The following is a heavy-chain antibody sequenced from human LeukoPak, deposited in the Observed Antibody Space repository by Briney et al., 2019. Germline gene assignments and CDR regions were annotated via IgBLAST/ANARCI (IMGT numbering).Heavy chain of an antibody. V-gene: IGHV3-30*01. Sequence: PGRSLRLSCAASGFTFSSYAMHWVRQAPGKGLERVAVITYDGSNKYYADSVKGRFTISRDNSKNTLYLQMNSQRAEDAAVYYCARENSRDSSGYYYSGFDYWGQGTLVTVSS. J-gene: IGHJ4*02. CDR1: GFTFSSYA. CDR2: ITYDGSNK. D-gene: IGHD3-22*01. CDR3: ARENSRDSSGYYYSGFDY.